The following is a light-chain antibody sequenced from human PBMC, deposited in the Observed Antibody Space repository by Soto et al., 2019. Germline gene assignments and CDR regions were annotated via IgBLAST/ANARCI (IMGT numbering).Light chain of an antibody. CDR1: QSVSNNY. CDR3: QQYGSSPRT. J-gene: IGKJ1*01. Sequence: EIVLTQSPGTLSLSPGERATLSCRASQSVSNNYLAWYQQNPGQAPRLLIYGASSRATGIPDRFSGSGSGTDFTLTISRLEPEDFAVYYSQQYGSSPRTFGQGTKVEIK. CDR2: GAS. V-gene: IGKV3-20*01.